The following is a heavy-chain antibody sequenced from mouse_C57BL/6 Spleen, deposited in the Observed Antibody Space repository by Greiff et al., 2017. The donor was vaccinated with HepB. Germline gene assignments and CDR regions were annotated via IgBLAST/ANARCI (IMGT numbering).Heavy chain of an antibody. CDR3: VKADYGWFAY. D-gene: IGHD2-4*01. J-gene: IGHJ3*01. CDR2: IRNKANGYTT. CDR1: GFTFTDYY. Sequence: EVMLVESGGGLVQPGASLRLSCAASGFTFTDYYMSWVRQPPGKAPEWFALIRNKANGYTTEYTASVKGRFTISRDNSQNILYLQMNTLRAEDSATYYCVKADYGWFAYWGQGTLVTVSA. V-gene: IGHV7-4*01.